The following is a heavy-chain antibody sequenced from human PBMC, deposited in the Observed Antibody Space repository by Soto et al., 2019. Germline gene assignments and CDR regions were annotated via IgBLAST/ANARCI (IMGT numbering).Heavy chain of an antibody. CDR1: GYSFTSYG. Sequence: QVQLVQSVTEVKKPGASVQVSCKASGYSFTSYGINWVRQAPGQGLEWMGWISTYNGDTNYAQKFQGRVTMTPDTSTTTGYMELRRLTSDDTAVYFCARGDSTGSPRGWFDPWGQGTVVTVSS. D-gene: IGHD6-19*01. CDR2: ISTYNGDT. J-gene: IGHJ5*02. V-gene: IGHV1-18*04. CDR3: ARGDSTGSPRGWFDP.